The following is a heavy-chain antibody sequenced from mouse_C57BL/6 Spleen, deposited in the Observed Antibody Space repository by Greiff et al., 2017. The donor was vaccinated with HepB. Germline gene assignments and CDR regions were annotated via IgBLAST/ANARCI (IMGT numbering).Heavy chain of an antibody. J-gene: IGHJ2*01. D-gene: IGHD2-3*01. CDR1: GFTFSSYA. CDR3: ARDRSDGYYFDY. CDR2: ISDGGSYT. V-gene: IGHV5-4*01. Sequence: EVQGVESGGGLVKPGGSLKLSCAASGFTFSSYAMSWVRQTPEKRLEWVATISDGGSYTYYPDNVKGRFTISRDNAKNNLYLQMSHLKSEDTAMYYCARDRSDGYYFDYWGQVTTLTVSS.